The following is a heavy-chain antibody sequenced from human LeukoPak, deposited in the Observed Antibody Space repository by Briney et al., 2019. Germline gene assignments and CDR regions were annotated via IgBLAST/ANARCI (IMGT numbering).Heavy chain of an antibody. V-gene: IGHV4-31*03. D-gene: IGHD1-26*01. Sequence: PSQTLSLTCTVSGGSISSGGYYWSWIRQHPGKGLEWIGYIYYSGSTYYNPSLKSRVTISVDTSKNQFSLKLSSVTAADTAVYYCARDQGKSTTLYYYGMDVWGQGTTVTVSS. CDR2: IYYSGST. CDR1: GGSISSGGYY. J-gene: IGHJ6*02. CDR3: ARDQGKSTTLYYYGMDV.